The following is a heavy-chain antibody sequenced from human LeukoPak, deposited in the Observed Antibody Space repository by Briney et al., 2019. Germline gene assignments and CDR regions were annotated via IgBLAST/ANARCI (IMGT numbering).Heavy chain of an antibody. Sequence: SETLSLTCTVSSGSTSSSSFYWGWIRQPPGKGLECIGRISYSGRTYYNPSLQSRVTISVDTSKNQFSLRLSSVTAADTAVYYCARLRAYYYDSSGYYNFDFWGQGTLVTVSS. D-gene: IGHD3-22*01. CDR3: ARLRAYYYDSSGYYNFDF. CDR1: SGSTSSSSFY. J-gene: IGHJ4*02. CDR2: ISYSGRT. V-gene: IGHV4-39*01.